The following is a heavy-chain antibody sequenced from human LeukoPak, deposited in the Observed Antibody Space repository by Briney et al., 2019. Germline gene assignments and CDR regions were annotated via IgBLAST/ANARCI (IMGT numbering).Heavy chain of an antibody. CDR1: TSR. CDR3: ARDLWNFYDDSGYNRDFDS. D-gene: IGHD3-22*01. CDR2: IGTYGGDT. V-gene: IGHV1-18*01. Sequence: ASVKVSCKATSRISWVRQAPGPGLEWMGWIGTYGGDTYYAQKFQGRITVTTDTFTSTVYMELRNLRSDDTAVYYCARDLWNFYDDSGYNRDFDSWGQGTLVTVSS. J-gene: IGHJ5*01.